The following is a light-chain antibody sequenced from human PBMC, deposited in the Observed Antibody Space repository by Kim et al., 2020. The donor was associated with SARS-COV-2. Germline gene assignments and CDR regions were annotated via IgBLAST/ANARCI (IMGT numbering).Light chain of an antibody. V-gene: IGLV2-14*03. CDR1: SSDVGGYDY. J-gene: IGLJ2*01. CDR2: VVT. Sequence: QSALTQPASVSGSPGQSITISCTGTSSDVGGYDYVSWYQQHPGKAPKLIIYVVTTRPSGVSTRFSGSKSGNTASLTISALQAEDEADYCCSSYTTGNTLVFGGGTQLTVL. CDR3: SSYTTGNTLV.